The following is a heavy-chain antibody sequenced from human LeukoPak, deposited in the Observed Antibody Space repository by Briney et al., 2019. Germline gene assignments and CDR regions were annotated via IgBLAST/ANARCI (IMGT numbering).Heavy chain of an antibody. Sequence: ASVKVSCKASGYSFSSYGISWVRQAPGQGLDWMGRISAYNGDTNYAQEFQGRVTMTTDTSTTTAYMELSSLRSDDTAVYFCARDQAGGYYGYWGQGSLVTVSS. CDR2: ISAYNGDT. CDR1: GYSFSSYG. D-gene: IGHD3-3*01. J-gene: IGHJ4*02. CDR3: ARDQAGGYYGY. V-gene: IGHV1-18*01.